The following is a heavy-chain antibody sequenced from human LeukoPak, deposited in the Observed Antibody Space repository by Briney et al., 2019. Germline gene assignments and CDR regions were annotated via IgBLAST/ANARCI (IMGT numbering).Heavy chain of an antibody. CDR3: ARAPPTVIDN. CDR1: GGSFSDYY. V-gene: IGHV4-34*01. CDR2: TNHSGST. J-gene: IGHJ4*02. Sequence: SETLSLTCAVYGGSFSDYYWSWIRQPPGKGLEWIGETNHSGSTNYNPSLKSRVTISVDTSKNQFSLKLSSVTAADTAVYYCARAPPTVIDNWGQGTLVTVSS. D-gene: IGHD3-22*01.